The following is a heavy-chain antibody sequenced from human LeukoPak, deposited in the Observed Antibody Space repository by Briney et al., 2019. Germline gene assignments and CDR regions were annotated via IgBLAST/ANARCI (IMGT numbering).Heavy chain of an antibody. J-gene: IGHJ3*02. CDR3: ALSRPPERYYYDSSGYSHGAFDI. V-gene: IGHV4-30-2*01. D-gene: IGHD3-22*01. CDR1: GGSISSYS. CDR2: IYHSGST. Sequence: SETLSLTCTVSGGSISSYSWSWIRQPPGKGLEWIGYIYHSGSTYYNPSLKSRVTISVDRSKNQFSLKLSSVTAADTAVYYCALSRPPERYYYDSSGYSHGAFDIWGQGTMVTVSS.